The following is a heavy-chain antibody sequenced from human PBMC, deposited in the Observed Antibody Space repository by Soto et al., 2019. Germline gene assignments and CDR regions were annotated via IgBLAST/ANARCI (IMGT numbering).Heavy chain of an antibody. V-gene: IGHV3-30*02. D-gene: IGHD3-3*01. CDR1: RFTFETYA. J-gene: IGHJ5*02. Sequence: GGSLRLSCTASRFTFETYAMYWVRQAPGKGLECVAAIVDDGRKKNYAASVKGRFTISRDNSKNTLYMQMDSLRLEDTGVYYCARDGLPDDFRSGGYWFDPWGQGTQVTFSS. CDR3: ARDGLPDDFRSGGYWFDP. CDR2: IVDDGRKK.